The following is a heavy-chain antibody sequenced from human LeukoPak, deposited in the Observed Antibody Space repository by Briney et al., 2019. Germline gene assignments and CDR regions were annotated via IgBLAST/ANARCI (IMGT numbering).Heavy chain of an antibody. CDR2: IEGDGSEK. CDR3: ARDGQSYCSSSSCYFAY. J-gene: IGHJ4*02. V-gene: IGHV3-7*01. D-gene: IGHD2-2*01. CDR1: GFIFSTSW. Sequence: SGGSLRLSCAASGFIFSTSWMTWVRQAPGKGMEWVANIEGDGSEKYYEDSAKGRFTISSDNAKNSLYLQMTSLTDEDTAVYYCARDGQSYCSSSSCYFAYWGQGTLVTVSS.